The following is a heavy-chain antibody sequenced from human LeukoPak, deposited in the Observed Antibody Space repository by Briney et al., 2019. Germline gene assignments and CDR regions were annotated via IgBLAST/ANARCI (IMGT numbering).Heavy chain of an antibody. CDR2: IIPIFGTA. D-gene: IGHD5-18*01. CDR3: AREFYSYGLDY. J-gene: IGHJ4*02. CDR1: GGTFSSYA. Sequence: SVKVSCKASGGTFSSYAISWVRQAPGQGLEWMGGIIPIFGTANYARKFQGRVTITADKSTSTAYMELSSLRSEDTAVYYCAREFYSYGLDYWGQGTLVTVSS. V-gene: IGHV1-69*06.